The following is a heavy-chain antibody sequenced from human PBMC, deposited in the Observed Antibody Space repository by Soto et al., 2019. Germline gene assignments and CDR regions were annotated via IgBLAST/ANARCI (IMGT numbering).Heavy chain of an antibody. CDR2: IWYDGSNK. CDR1: GFSFSSYG. CDR3: ARGRIQLWLPPFDY. J-gene: IGHJ4*02. D-gene: IGHD5-18*01. Sequence: LRLSCAASGFSFSSYGIHWVRQAPGKGLEWVAVIWYDGSNKYYADSVKGRFTISRDNSKNTLYLQMNSLRAEDTAVYYCARGRIQLWLPPFDYWGQGTLVTVS. V-gene: IGHV3-33*01.